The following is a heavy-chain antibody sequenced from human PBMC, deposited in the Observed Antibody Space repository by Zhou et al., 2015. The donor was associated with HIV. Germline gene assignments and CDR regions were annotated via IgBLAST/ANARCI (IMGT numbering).Heavy chain of an antibody. V-gene: IGHV3-30*02. CDR1: GFTFSSYG. CDR2: IRFDGRDK. D-gene: IGHD2-2*01. Sequence: QVHLVESGGGVVQPGRSLRLSCAASGFTFSSYGMNWVRQAPGKGLEWVAYIRFDGRDKYYADSVKGRFTISRDNSKNTLYLQMNSLRAEDTAVYYCARPIRCSSTNCSPGGDAFDIWGQGTMVTVSS. CDR3: ARPIRCSSTNCSPGGDAFDI. J-gene: IGHJ3*02.